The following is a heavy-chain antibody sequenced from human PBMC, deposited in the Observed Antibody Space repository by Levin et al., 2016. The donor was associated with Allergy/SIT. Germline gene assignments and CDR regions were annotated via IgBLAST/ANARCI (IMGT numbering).Heavy chain of an antibody. D-gene: IGHD3-10*01. CDR3: ARDFGVYGSGAYFDY. Sequence: SETLSLTCTVSGGSISSGGYYWSWIRQHPGKGLEWIGYIYYSGSTYYNPSLKSRVTISVDTSKNQFSLKLSSVTAADTAVYYCARDFGVYGSGAYFDYWGQGTLVTVSS. J-gene: IGHJ4*02. V-gene: IGHV4-31*03. CDR1: GGSISSGGYY. CDR2: IYYSGST.